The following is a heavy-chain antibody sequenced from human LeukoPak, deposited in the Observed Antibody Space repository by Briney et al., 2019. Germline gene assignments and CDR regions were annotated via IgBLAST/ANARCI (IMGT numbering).Heavy chain of an antibody. D-gene: IGHD2-2*01. V-gene: IGHV3-33*01. CDR2: IWYDGSNK. J-gene: IGHJ6*02. Sequence: PGRSLRLSCAASGFTFSSYGMHWVRQAPGKGLEWVAVIWYDGSNKYYADSVKGRFTISRDNSKNTLYLQMNSLRAEDTAVYYCARYCSSTSCYPDPYYYYGMDVWGQGTTVTVSS. CDR3: ARYCSSTSCYPDPYYYYGMDV. CDR1: GFTFSSYG.